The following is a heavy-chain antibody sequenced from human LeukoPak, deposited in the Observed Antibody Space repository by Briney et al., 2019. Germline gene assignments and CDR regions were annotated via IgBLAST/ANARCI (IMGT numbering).Heavy chain of an antibody. V-gene: IGHV4-34*01. J-gene: IGHJ4*02. CDR1: GGSFSGYY. D-gene: IGHD6-19*01. CDR2: INHSGST. Sequence: SETLSLTCAVYGGSFSGYYWSWIRQPPGKGLEWIWEINHSGSTNYNPSLKSRVTISVDTSRNQFSLKLSSVTAADTAVYYCAREDRIAVAHDYWGQGTLVTVSS. CDR3: AREDRIAVAHDY.